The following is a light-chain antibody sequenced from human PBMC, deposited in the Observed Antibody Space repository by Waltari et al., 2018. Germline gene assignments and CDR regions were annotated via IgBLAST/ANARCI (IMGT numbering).Light chain of an antibody. CDR1: ALPKQY. CDR2: KDS. V-gene: IGLV3-25*03. Sequence: SYELTQPPSVSVSPGQTDRITCSGDALPKQYAHWYQQKPGQAPVLVIYKDSERPSGIPERFSGSSSGTTVTLTISGVQAEDEADYYCQSADSSGTYVVFGGGTKLTVL. J-gene: IGLJ2*01. CDR3: QSADSSGTYVV.